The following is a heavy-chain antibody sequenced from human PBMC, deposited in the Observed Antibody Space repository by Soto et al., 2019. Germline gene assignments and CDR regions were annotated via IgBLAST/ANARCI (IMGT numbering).Heavy chain of an antibody. D-gene: IGHD6-19*01. V-gene: IGHV3-9*01. Sequence: GGSLRLSCAASGFTFDDYAMHWVRQAPGKGQEWVSGISWNSGSIGYADSVKGRFTISRDNAKNSLYLQMNSLRAEDTALYYCAKGPRAIPGYSSPDFDYWGQGALVSVTS. CDR2: ISWNSGSI. CDR3: AKGPRAIPGYSSPDFDY. J-gene: IGHJ4*02. CDR1: GFTFDDYA.